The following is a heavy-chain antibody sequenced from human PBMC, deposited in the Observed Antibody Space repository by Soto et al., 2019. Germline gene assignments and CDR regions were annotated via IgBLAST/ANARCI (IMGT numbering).Heavy chain of an antibody. J-gene: IGHJ6*02. CDR2: ISYDGSNK. D-gene: IGHD5-12*01. CDR3: AKDLLYSGYDPRPGRIYYYYGMDV. CDR1: GFTFSSYG. Sequence: GGSLRLSCAASGFTFSSYGMHWVRQAPGKGLEWVAVISYDGSNKYYADSVKGRFTISRDNSKNTLYLQMNSLRAEDTAVYYCAKDLLYSGYDPRPGRIYYYYGMDVWGQGTTVTVSS. V-gene: IGHV3-30*18.